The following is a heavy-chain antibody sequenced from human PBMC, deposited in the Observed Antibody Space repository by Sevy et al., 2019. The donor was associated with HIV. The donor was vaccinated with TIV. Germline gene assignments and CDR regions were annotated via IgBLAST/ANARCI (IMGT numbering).Heavy chain of an antibody. Sequence: GGSLRLSCAASGFTFGDYTMHWVRPAPGKGLEWVSGIRWNGDNMSYADSFKGRFTISRDNARNSLFLQMSNLKPEDTAFYCCSRGTTWSGIDDLWGQGTLVTVSS. D-gene: IGHD6-13*01. CDR1: GFTFGDYT. CDR2: IRWNGDNM. V-gene: IGHV3-9*01. J-gene: IGHJ5*02. CDR3: SRGTTWSGIDDL.